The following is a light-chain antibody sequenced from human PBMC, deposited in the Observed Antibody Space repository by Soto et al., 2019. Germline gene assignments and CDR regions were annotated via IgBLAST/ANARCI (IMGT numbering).Light chain of an antibody. J-gene: IGKJ4*01. CDR1: QDISKY. Sequence: DIQMTQSPSSLSASVGYRVTITFQASQDISKYLNWYQHKPGNAPKLLIYDASNVETGVPSRFSGSGSGTEFSFTISSLQPEDVATYYCQQYDILVTLGGGTKVDIK. V-gene: IGKV1-33*01. CDR3: QQYDILVT. CDR2: DAS.